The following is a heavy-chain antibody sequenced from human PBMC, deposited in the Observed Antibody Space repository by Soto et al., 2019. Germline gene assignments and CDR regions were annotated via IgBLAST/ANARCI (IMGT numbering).Heavy chain of an antibody. CDR3: ARDYPPDYYDSSAYYFGGWFDL. CDR2: INPNSGGT. CDR1: GYTFTGYY. V-gene: IGHV1-2*02. J-gene: IGHJ5*02. D-gene: IGHD3-22*01. Sequence: GASVKVSCKASGYTFTGYYMHWVRQAPGQGLEWMGWINPNSGGTNYAQKFQGRVTMTRDTSISTAYMELSRLRFDDTAVYYCARDYPPDYYDSSAYYFGGWFDLWGQGTLVTVS.